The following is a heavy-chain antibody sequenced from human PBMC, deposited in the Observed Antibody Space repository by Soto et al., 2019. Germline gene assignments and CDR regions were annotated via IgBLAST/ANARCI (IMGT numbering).Heavy chain of an antibody. Sequence: EVQLVESGGGLVQRVGSLRLSCAASGLTFSSYSMNWVRQAPGKGLEWVSYISSRSSTIYYADSVKGRFTISRDNAKNSLYLQRNSLRAEDTAVYYCAFGEESRSYYYGMDVWGQGTTVTVSS. V-gene: IGHV3-48*01. CDR1: GLTFSSYS. CDR2: ISSRSSTI. J-gene: IGHJ6*02. D-gene: IGHD3-10*01. CDR3: AFGEESRSYYYGMDV.